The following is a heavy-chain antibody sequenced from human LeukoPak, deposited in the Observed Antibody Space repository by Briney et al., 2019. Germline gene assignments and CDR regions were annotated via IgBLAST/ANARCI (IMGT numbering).Heavy chain of an antibody. V-gene: IGHV1-69*05. CDR2: ILPIFGTA. Sequence: SVKVSCKASGGTFSRYAISWVRQAPGQGLEWMGGILPIFGTANYAQKFQGRVAITTDESTSTAYMELSSLRSEDTAVYYCARDRGIAVAPNRYYYYMDVWGKGTTVTVSS. D-gene: IGHD6-19*01. CDR3: ARDRGIAVAPNRYYYYMDV. J-gene: IGHJ6*03. CDR1: GGTFSRYA.